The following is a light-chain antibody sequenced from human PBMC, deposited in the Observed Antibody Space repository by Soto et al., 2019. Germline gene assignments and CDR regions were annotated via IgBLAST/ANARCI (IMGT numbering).Light chain of an antibody. Sequence: EIVMTQSPATPSVSPGERVTLSCRASKSVSSNLAWYQQKPGQAPRLLIYGASTRATDIPARFSGSGSGTEFTLTISSLQSEDFAVYYCQQYNNWPPHTFGQGTKLEIK. J-gene: IGKJ2*01. CDR3: QQYNNWPPHT. CDR2: GAS. CDR1: KSVSSN. V-gene: IGKV3-15*01.